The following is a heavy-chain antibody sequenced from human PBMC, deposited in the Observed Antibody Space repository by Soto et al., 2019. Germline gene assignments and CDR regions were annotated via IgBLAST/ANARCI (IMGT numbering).Heavy chain of an antibody. CDR1: GDSITSGSSY. CDR3: ARHFEWRGGHIDS. D-gene: IGHD2-15*01. J-gene: IGHJ4*02. V-gene: IGHV4-39*01. CDR2: AYYGGSI. Sequence: QLQLQESGPGLVKPSETLSLTCTVSGDSITSGSSYWGWIRQPPGKGLEWIGNAYYGGSIYYNPSLESRVTISVDKSKNQFSLKVSSVTAADTAVYYCARHFEWRGGHIDSWGQGTLVTVSS.